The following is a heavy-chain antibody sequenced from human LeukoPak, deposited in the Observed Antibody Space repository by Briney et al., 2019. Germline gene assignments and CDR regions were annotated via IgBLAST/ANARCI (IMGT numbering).Heavy chain of an antibody. Sequence: PGGSLRLSCAASGFTFNNYAMNWVRQAPGKGLEWVSVISGSGGTTYYADSVKGRFTISRDNSKNTLYLQMNSLRAEDTAVYYCARWPHGDYYFDYWGQGTLVTVSS. D-gene: IGHD3-10*01. CDR3: ARWPHGDYYFDY. CDR2: ISGSGGTT. V-gene: IGHV3-23*01. CDR1: GFTFNNYA. J-gene: IGHJ4*02.